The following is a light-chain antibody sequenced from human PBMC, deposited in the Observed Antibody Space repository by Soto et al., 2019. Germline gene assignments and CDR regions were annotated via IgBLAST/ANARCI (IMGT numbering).Light chain of an antibody. Sequence: DIQMTQSPSSLSASVGDRVTITCQASEGITNYLNWYQQKPGKVPKLLIYDASNLEVGVPSRFSGSGSGTEFTFTISSLQPEDIATYYCHQYDSLPYTFCQGTKLEIK. J-gene: IGKJ2*01. CDR3: HQYDSLPYT. V-gene: IGKV1-33*01. CDR1: EGITNY. CDR2: DAS.